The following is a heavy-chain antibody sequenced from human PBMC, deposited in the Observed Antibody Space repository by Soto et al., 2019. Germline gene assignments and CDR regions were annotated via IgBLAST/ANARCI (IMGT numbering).Heavy chain of an antibody. V-gene: IGHV4-61*01. Sequence: SETMSVTCTVPGGYINIGTCYWSWIRQPPGKGLEWIGFIHYSGSTNYNPSLKSRVTMSVDTSKNQFSLKLTSVNAADTAVYYCTRGGDAYKNGHWGQGTLVTVSS. J-gene: IGHJ4*02. CDR1: GGYINIGTCY. CDR2: IHYSGST. D-gene: IGHD2-21*01. CDR3: TRGGDAYKNGH.